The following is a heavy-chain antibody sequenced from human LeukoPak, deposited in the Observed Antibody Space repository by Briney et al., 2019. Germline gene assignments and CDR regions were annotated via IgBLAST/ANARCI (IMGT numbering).Heavy chain of an antibody. CDR1: GFTFSSYE. Sequence: PGGSQRLSCAASGFTFSSYEMNWVRQAPGKGLEWVSYISSSGSTIYYADSVKGRFTISRDNAKNSLYLQMNSLRAEDTAVYYCAREGDSSGYYYRWFDPWGPGSLASVSS. CDR3: AREGDSSGYYYRWFDP. CDR2: ISSSGSTI. J-gene: IGHJ5*02. D-gene: IGHD3-22*01. V-gene: IGHV3-48*03.